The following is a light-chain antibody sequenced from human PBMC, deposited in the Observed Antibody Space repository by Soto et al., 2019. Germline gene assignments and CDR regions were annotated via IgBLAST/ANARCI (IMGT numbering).Light chain of an antibody. CDR1: QSFTRW. J-gene: IGKJ3*01. V-gene: IGKV1-5*01. CDR2: AAS. Sequence: DIHMTQSPSTLSSSLGDRVTITFRASQSFTRWLAWYQQKPGKAPKLLIYAASTLQSGVPSRFSGSGSGTDFTLTISCLQSEDFATYYCQQYYSYPLFGPGTKVDI. CDR3: QQYYSYPL.